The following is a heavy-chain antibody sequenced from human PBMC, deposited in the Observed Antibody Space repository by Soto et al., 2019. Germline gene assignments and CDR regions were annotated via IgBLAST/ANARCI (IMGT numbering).Heavy chain of an antibody. D-gene: IGHD2-15*01. CDR2: IYYSGST. Sequence: PSETLSLTCAVYGGSFSGYYWTWIRQPPGKGLEWIGSIYYSGSTYYNPSLKSRVTISVDTSKNQFSLKLSSVTAADTAVYYCARLGVVVAATQGDTFDYWGQGTLVTVSS. CDR1: GGSFSGYY. CDR3: ARLGVVVAATQGDTFDY. V-gene: IGHV4-34*01. J-gene: IGHJ4*02.